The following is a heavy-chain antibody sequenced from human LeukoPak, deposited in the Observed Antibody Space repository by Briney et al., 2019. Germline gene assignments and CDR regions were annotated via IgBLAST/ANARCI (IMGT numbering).Heavy chain of an antibody. J-gene: IGHJ5*02. Sequence: GESLKISCKGSGYSFTSYWIGWVRQMPGKGLEWMGIIYPGDSDTRYSPSFQGQVTISADKSISTAYLQWSSLKASDTAMYYCARYDCSSTSCYPFSGFDPWGQGTLVTVSS. CDR1: GYSFTSYW. CDR2: IYPGDSDT. CDR3: ARYDCSSTSCYPFSGFDP. D-gene: IGHD2-2*01. V-gene: IGHV5-51*01.